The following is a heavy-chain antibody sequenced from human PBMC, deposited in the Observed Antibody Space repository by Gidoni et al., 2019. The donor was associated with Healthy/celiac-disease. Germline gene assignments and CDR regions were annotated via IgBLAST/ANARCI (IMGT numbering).Heavy chain of an antibody. Sequence: EVQLVESGGGLVKPGGSLRLSCAASGFPFSRYSMNWGRQAPGKGMELVANIRSSSDYIDYADSEKGRFTISRDKAKNTLYLQMNSLRAEDTAVYYCARAVYGSSSLDYWGQGTLVTVSS. CDR2: IRSSSDYI. V-gene: IGHV3-21*01. J-gene: IGHJ4*02. CDR1: GFPFSRYS. CDR3: ARAVYGSSSLDY. D-gene: IGHD6-6*01.